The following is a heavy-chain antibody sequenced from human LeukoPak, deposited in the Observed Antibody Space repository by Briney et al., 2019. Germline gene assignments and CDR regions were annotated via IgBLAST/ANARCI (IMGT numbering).Heavy chain of an antibody. J-gene: IGHJ4*02. CDR2: ISSSSSYI. CDR1: GFTFSSYS. CDR3: AKDVFSSWYFDY. Sequence: GGSLRLSCAASGFTFSSYSMNWVRQAPGKGLEWVSSISSSSSYIYYADSVKGRFTISRDNSKNTLYLQMNSLRAEDTAVYYCAKDVFSSWYFDYWGQGTLVTVSS. D-gene: IGHD6-13*01. V-gene: IGHV3-21*01.